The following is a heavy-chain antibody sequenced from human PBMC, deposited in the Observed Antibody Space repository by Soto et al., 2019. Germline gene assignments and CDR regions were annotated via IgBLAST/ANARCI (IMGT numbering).Heavy chain of an antibody. J-gene: IGHJ3*02. D-gene: IGHD3-3*01. CDR2: INPATGAA. V-gene: IGHV1-2*02. Sequence: QLHLVQSGAVVKKPGASVTVSCSASGYPVTAYYMHWVRQAPGRGREWMGGINPATGAAKYTQTFQGMVTMTRDTSTSTVFMELSGLTSEDTAVFYCARGGGVGVAGSAAFDMWGQGTLVTVSS. CDR3: ARGGGVGVAGSAAFDM. CDR1: GYPVTAYY.